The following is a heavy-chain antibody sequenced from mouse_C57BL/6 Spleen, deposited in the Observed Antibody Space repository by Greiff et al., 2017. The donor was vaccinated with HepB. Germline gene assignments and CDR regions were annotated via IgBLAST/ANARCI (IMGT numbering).Heavy chain of an antibody. CDR3: ARFRDYGSSYRYFDV. J-gene: IGHJ1*03. Sequence: VQLQQPGAELVRPGTSVKLSCKASGYTFTSYWMHWVKQRPGQGLEWIGVIDPSDSYTNYNQKFKGKATLTVDKSSSTAYMQLSSLTSEDSAVYYCARFRDYGSSYRYFDVWGTGTTVTVSS. CDR2: IDPSDSYT. CDR1: GYTFTSYW. D-gene: IGHD1-1*01. V-gene: IGHV1-59*01.